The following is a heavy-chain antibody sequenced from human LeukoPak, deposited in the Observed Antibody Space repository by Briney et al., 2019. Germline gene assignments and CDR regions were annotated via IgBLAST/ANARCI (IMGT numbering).Heavy chain of an antibody. V-gene: IGHV3-74*01. J-gene: IGHJ3*01. CDR3: AKAFREFGTSSSYSSFDS. D-gene: IGHD5-18*01. CDR1: GFTFSSFW. Sequence: PGGSLRLSCAASGFTFSSFWMHWVRQAPGKGLGWVSRINSDGSSTNYADSVKGRFTISRDDSQNILYLQMNGLRAEDTAVYFCAKAFREFGTSSSYSSFDSWGQGTMVTVSS. CDR2: INSDGSST.